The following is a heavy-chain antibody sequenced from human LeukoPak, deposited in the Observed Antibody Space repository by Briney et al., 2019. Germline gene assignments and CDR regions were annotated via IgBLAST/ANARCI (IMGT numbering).Heavy chain of an antibody. CDR1: GYTFTDYY. Sequence: ASVKVSCKASGYTFTDYYIHWVRQAPGQGLEWMGWIDPNSGGTNYAQKFQDRVTMTGDPSISTAYMELSGLRSDDTAVYYCARASAYSSSAILDFFHYWGQGTLVTVSS. V-gene: IGHV1-2*02. CDR2: IDPNSGGT. CDR3: ARASAYSSSAILDFFHY. D-gene: IGHD6-6*01. J-gene: IGHJ4*02.